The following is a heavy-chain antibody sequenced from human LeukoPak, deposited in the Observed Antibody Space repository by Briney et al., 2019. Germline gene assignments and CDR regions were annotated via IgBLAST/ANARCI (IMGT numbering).Heavy chain of an antibody. CDR1: GFTFSSYG. V-gene: IGHV3-30*02. Sequence: GGSLRLSCTTSGFTFSSYGMHWVRQAPGKGLEWVAFMRYDGNNKYYADSVKGRFTISRDNSKNTLYLQMDSLRSEDTAMYYCAKEEGNTLGDYWGQGTMVTVSS. CDR2: MRYDGNNK. J-gene: IGHJ4*02. CDR3: AKEEGNTLGDY. D-gene: IGHD7-27*01.